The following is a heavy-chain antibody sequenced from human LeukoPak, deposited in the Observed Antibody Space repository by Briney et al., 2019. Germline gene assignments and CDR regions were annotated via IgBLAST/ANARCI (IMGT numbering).Heavy chain of an antibody. CDR1: GFTFSSYS. V-gene: IGHV3-21*01. J-gene: IGHJ6*02. Sequence: GGSLRLSCAASGFTFSSYSMNWVRQAPGRGLEWVSSISSTSYYIYYADSVKGRFTISRDNAKNSLYLQMNSLRAEDTAVYYCARDLKGTMIVVVITYYYGMDVWGQGTTVTVSS. CDR2: ISSTSYYI. CDR3: ARDLKGTMIVVVITYYYGMDV. D-gene: IGHD3-22*01.